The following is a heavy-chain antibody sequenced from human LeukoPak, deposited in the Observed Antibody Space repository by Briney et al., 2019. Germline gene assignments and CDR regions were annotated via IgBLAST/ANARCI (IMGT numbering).Heavy chain of an antibody. CDR2: IYYSGST. CDR3: ARDPGYYDSSGYPYYYYYYGMDV. Sequence: PSETLSLTCTVSGGSISSYYWSWIRQPPGKGLEWIGYIYYSGSTNYNPSLKSRVTISVDTSKNQFSLKLSSVTAADTAVYYCARDPGYYDSSGYPYYYYYYGMDVWGQGTTVTVSS. V-gene: IGHV4-59*12. D-gene: IGHD3-22*01. CDR1: GGSISSYY. J-gene: IGHJ6*02.